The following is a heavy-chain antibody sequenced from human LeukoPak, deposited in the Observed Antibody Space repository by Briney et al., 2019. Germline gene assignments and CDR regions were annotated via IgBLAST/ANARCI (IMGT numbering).Heavy chain of an antibody. D-gene: IGHD2-15*01. CDR3: ARDPGYCSGGSCYRPTNNYYYGMDV. CDR1: GGSVSSGSYY. Sequence: SETLSLTCTVSGGSVSSGSYYWSWIRQPPGKGLEWIGYIYYSGSTNYNPSLKSRVTISVDTSKNQFSLKLSSVTAADTAVYYCARDPGYCSGGSCYRPTNNYYYGMDVWGQGTTVTVSS. J-gene: IGHJ6*02. CDR2: IYYSGST. V-gene: IGHV4-61*01.